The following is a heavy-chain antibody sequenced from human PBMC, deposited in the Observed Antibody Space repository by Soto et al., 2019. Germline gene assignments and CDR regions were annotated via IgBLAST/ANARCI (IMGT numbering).Heavy chain of an antibody. CDR1: GLIFRSYA. J-gene: IGHJ4*02. V-gene: IGHV3-33*03. CDR2: IWYDESNK. CDR3: AKEGGLSGSYYISSSYYFDY. D-gene: IGHD1-26*01. Sequence: GGSLRLSCAASGLIFRSYAMNWARQAPGKGLEWVAVIWYDESNKYYADSVKGRFTISRDNSKNTLYLQMNSLRAEDTSVYYCAKEGGLSGSYYISSSYYFDYWGQGTLVTVSS.